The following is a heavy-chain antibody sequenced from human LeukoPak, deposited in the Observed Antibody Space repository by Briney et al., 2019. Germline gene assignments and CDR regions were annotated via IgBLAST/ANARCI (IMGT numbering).Heavy chain of an antibody. CDR1: GFTFSSYS. D-gene: IGHD6-6*01. J-gene: IGHJ4*02. CDR2: ITSSSSYI. CDR3: ARGAYRSSSMADY. Sequence: GGSLRLSCAASGFTFSSYSINWVRQAPGKGLEWVSSITSSSSYIYYADSVKGRFTISRDNAKNSLYLQMKSLRAEDTAVYYCARGAYRSSSMADYWGQGSLVTVSS. V-gene: IGHV3-21*01.